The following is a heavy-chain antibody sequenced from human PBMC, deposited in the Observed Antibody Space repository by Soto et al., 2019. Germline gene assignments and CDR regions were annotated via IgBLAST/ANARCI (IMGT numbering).Heavy chain of an antibody. D-gene: IGHD5-18*01. Sequence: ASVKVSGKASGYTFTSYYINWVQQATGQGLEWMGWMNPNSGNTGYAQKFQGRVTMTRNTSISTAYMELSSLRSEDTAVYYCARQNTAMVDHDAFDIWGQGTMVTVSS. V-gene: IGHV1-8*01. CDR2: MNPNSGNT. CDR3: ARQNTAMVDHDAFDI. J-gene: IGHJ3*02. CDR1: GYTFTSYY.